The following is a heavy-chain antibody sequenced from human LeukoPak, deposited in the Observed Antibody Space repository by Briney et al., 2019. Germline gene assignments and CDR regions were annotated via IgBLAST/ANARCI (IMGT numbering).Heavy chain of an antibody. CDR1: GIPLCNYG. J-gene: IGHJ4*02. CDR3: ANRGIVIRAVVIVGFHKEAYYFDD. Sequence: GVSLRLSCAVSGIPLCNYGMSWVRQAPGKGLEWVAGISDGGGSTHHADSVKHTLSISRYNPKNTLYMQMYILRGKDTAVYFCANRGIVIRAVVIVGFHKEAYYFDDWGQGALVTVSS. V-gene: IGHV3-23*01. D-gene: IGHD3-10*01. CDR2: ISDGGGST.